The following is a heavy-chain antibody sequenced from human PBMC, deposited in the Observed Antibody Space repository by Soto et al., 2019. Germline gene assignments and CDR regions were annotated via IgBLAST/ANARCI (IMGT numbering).Heavy chain of an antibody. CDR3: ARHDRTASWFDP. CDR2: IYYSGST. V-gene: IGHV4-39*01. D-gene: IGHD1-1*01. J-gene: IGHJ5*02. Sequence: SETLSLTCTVSGGSISSSSYYWGGILQPPGKGLEWIGSIYYSGSTYYNPSLKSRVTISVDTSKNQFSLKLSSVTAADTAVYYCARHDRTASWFDPWGQGTLVTVSS. CDR1: GGSISSSSYY.